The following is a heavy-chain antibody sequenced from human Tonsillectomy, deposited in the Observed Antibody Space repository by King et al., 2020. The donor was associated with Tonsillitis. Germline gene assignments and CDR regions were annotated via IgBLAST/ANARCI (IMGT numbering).Heavy chain of an antibody. CDR3: TNDQRTGTLVYYYSMDV. Sequence: VQLVESGGGVVQPGRSLGLSCAASGFTFSSYGMQWVRQAPGKGLEWVAVISYDGNNKYYADSVKGRFTISRNNSKNPLYLQMNSLRAEDTAFYYCTNDQRTGTLVYYYSMDVWGQGTTVTVSS. J-gene: IGHJ6*02. D-gene: IGHD1/OR15-1a*01. V-gene: IGHV3-30*18. CDR2: ISYDGNNK. CDR1: GFTFSSYG.